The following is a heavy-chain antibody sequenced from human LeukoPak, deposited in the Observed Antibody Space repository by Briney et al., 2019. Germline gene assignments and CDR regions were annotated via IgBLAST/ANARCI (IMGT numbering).Heavy chain of an antibody. J-gene: IGHJ4*02. CDR3: ARDAAATSWVDY. V-gene: IGHV4-59*01. Sequence: SETLSLTCTVSGGSISSYYSSWIRPPPGKGLEWVGYIYYSGSTNYNPSLKRRVTISVDTSKNQFSLRLSSVTAADTAVYYCARDAAATSWVDYWGQGTLVTVSS. D-gene: IGHD2-15*01. CDR1: GGSISSYY. CDR2: IYYSGST.